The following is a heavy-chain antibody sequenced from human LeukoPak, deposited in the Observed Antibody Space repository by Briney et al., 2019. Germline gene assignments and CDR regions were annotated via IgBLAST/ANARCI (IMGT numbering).Heavy chain of an antibody. CDR2: INHSGST. D-gene: IGHD3-22*01. Sequence: SETLSLTCAVYGGSFSGYYWSWIRQPPGKGLEWIGEINHSGSTNYNPSLKSRVTISVDTSKNQFSLKLSSVTAADTAVYYCARGNSYYDTSGYFPWESFQHWGQGTLVTVSS. CDR1: GGSFSGYY. J-gene: IGHJ1*01. CDR3: ARGNSYYDTSGYFPWESFQH. V-gene: IGHV4-34*01.